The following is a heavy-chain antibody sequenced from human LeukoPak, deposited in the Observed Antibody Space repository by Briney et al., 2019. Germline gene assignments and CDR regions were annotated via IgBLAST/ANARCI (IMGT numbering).Heavy chain of an antibody. Sequence: PSETLSLTCTVSGFSISSDYYWGWIRQPPGKGLEWLGSVSHSGITYYNSSLNSRVTISVDTSNNQFSLKVNSVTAADTAVYYCARNYYDSSGYYYLRYFDLWGRGTLVTVSS. D-gene: IGHD3-22*01. CDR3: ARNYYDSSGYYYLRYFDL. V-gene: IGHV4-38-2*02. CDR2: VSHSGIT. J-gene: IGHJ2*01. CDR1: GFSISSDYY.